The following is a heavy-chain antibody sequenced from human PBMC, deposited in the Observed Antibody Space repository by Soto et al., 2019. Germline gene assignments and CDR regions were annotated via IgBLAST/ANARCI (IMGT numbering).Heavy chain of an antibody. CDR2: INPDNGNT. CDR1: GYTFSSYD. V-gene: IGHV1-18*01. Sequence: QIQLVQSGAEVKKPEASVKVSCKASGYTFSSYDITWVRQAPGQGLEWKGWINPDNGNTNYAQKVQGRVTLTTDTSTSTAYLELRSLRSDDTAVYYCERNKYHFDYWGQGTLVTVSS. CDR3: ERNKYHFDY. D-gene: IGHD6-6*01. J-gene: IGHJ4*02.